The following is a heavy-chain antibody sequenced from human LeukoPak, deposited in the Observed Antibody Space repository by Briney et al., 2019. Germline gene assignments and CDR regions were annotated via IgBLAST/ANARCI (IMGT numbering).Heavy chain of an antibody. D-gene: IGHD6-19*01. CDR3: AIPLQSMAVAGTADAFDI. CDR1: GGSFSGYY. J-gene: IGHJ3*02. CDR2: INHSGST. V-gene: IGHV4-34*01. Sequence: SETLSLTCAVYGGSFSGYYWSWIRQPPGKGLEWIGEINHSGSTNYNPSLKSRVTISVDTSKNQFSLKLSSVTAADTAVYYCAIPLQSMAVAGTADAFDIWGQGTMVTVSS.